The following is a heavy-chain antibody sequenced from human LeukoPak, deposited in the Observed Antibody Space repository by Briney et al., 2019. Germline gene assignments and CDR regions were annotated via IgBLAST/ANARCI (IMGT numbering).Heavy chain of an antibody. V-gene: IGHV3-7*01. CDR1: GFTFSSYW. CDR2: IKQDGSEK. Sequence: GGSLRLSCAASGFTFSSYWMSWVRQAPGKGLEWVANIKQDGSEKYYVDSVKGRFTISRDNAKNSLYVQMNSLRAEDTAVYYCARVTGYVMEDYFDYWGQGTLVTVSS. D-gene: IGHD6-13*01. CDR3: ARVTGYVMEDYFDY. J-gene: IGHJ4*02.